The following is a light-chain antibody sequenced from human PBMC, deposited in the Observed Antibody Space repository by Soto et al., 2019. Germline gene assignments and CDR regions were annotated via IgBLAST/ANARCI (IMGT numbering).Light chain of an antibody. V-gene: IGKV3-11*01. J-gene: IGKJ2*01. CDR3: QQRSNWPPYT. CDR1: QSVSSY. CDR2: DAS. Sequence: EIVLTQSPATLSLSPGERATLSCRASQSVSSYLAWYQQKPGQAPRLLIYDASNRATGIPARFSGSGSGTAFTLHISSLEPEDFAVYYCQQRSNWPPYTFGQGTKLEIK.